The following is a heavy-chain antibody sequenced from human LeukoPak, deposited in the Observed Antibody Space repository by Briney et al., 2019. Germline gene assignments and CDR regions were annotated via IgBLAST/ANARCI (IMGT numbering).Heavy chain of an antibody. D-gene: IGHD6-19*01. J-gene: IGHJ4*02. CDR2: ISASGGST. Sequence: GGSLRLSCATSGFTFSSYAMSWVRQAPGKGLEWVSAISASGGSTYYADSVKGRFTISRDNSKNTLYLQMNSLRAEDTAVYYCAKDARRYSSGLSWGQGTLVTVSS. CDR1: GFTFSSYA. CDR3: AKDARRYSSGLS. V-gene: IGHV3-23*01.